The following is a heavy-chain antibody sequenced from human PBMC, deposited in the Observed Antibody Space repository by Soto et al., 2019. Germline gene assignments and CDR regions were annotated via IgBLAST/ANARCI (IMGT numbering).Heavy chain of an antibody. V-gene: IGHV3-30*03. Sequence: LRLSCEGPGFTFSDYGFHWVRQAPGKGLEWVAMISYDGSDRYYRDSVQGRFTISRDDSKNTVFLQMNSLRTEDTAMYYCARSTYCNGGSCYPQYWGPGTLVTLSS. D-gene: IGHD2-15*01. CDR3: ARSTYCNGGSCYPQY. CDR1: GFTFSDYG. CDR2: ISYDGSDR. J-gene: IGHJ4*02.